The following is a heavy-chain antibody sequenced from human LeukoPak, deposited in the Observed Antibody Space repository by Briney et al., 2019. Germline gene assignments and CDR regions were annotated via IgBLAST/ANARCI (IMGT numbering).Heavy chain of an antibody. CDR2: ISYDGSNK. J-gene: IGHJ4*02. Sequence: GGSLRLSCAASGFTFSSYSMNWVRQAPGKGLEWVAVISYDGSNKYYADSVKGRFTISRDNSKNTLYLQMNSLRAEDTAVYYCAREGYSSSWYWGDPSYYFDYWGQGTLVTVSS. V-gene: IGHV3-30*03. D-gene: IGHD6-13*01. CDR3: AREGYSSSWYWGDPSYYFDY. CDR1: GFTFSSYS.